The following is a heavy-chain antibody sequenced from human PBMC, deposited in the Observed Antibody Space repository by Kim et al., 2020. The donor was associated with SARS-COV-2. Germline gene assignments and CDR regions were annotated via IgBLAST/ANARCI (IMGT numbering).Heavy chain of an antibody. Sequence: GGSLRLSCAASGFSCSTYWMHWVRQAPGKGLVWVSRVDPYGVLTTYADSVKGRFTISRDNAKNTLYLQMNSLRVEDTAVYYCASSEPIIFGTLKFDPWGRGTLVTVSS. V-gene: IGHV3-74*03. CDR2: VDPYGVLT. D-gene: IGHD3-9*01. CDR1: GFSCSTYW. CDR3: ASSEPIIFGTLKFDP. J-gene: IGHJ5*02.